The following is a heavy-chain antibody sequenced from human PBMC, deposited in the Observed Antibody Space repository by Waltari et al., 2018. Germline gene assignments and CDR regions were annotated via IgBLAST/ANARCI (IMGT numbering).Heavy chain of an antibody. J-gene: IGHJ4*02. CDR2: TKHSGNT. V-gene: IGHV4-34*01. CDR3: ARRRSLPHPYYFDY. Sequence: QVHLQQWGEGLLKPSATLSLTCAVYGGSFSDSYWSLIRQPPGKGVGGNGETKHSGNTNYNPSRKSRVTTSVDTSKTQFSLKVTSVTAADTAVYYCARRRSLPHPYYFDYWGQGTLVTVSS. CDR1: GGSFSDSY.